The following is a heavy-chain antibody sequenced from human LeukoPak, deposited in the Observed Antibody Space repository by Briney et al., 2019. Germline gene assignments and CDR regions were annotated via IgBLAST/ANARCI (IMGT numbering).Heavy chain of an antibody. Sequence: SETLSLTCAVSGGSISSSNWWNWVRQPPGKGLEWIGSIDHSGGSYYNPSLKSRVTMSVDTSKNQFSLNLRTMTAADTAVYYCARGPPRYTSYWGQGALVIVSS. V-gene: IGHV4-4*02. J-gene: IGHJ4*02. CDR3: ARGPPRYTSY. D-gene: IGHD5-18*01. CDR2: IDHSGGS. CDR1: GGSISSSNW.